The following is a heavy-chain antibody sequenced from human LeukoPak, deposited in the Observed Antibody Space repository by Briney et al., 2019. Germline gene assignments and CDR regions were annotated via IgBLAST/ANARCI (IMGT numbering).Heavy chain of an antibody. V-gene: IGHV3-7*01. J-gene: IGHJ3*02. CDR3: VRDYDYSWGTYRLAAFDI. CDR1: AFTFSSYW. D-gene: IGHD3-16*02. CDR2: TKPDGSES. Sequence: GRSLRLSCAASAFTFSSYWINWVRQTPGKGLEWVASTKPDGSESYYVDSLRGRFTISRDNANNSLHLRMNSLRAGDTAVYYCVRDYDYSWGTYRLAAFDIWGQGTMVTVSS.